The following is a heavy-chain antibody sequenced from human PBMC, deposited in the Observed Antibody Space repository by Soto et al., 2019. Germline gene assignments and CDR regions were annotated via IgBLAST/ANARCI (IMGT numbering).Heavy chain of an antibody. CDR3: ARHAYCGGDCYSWFDP. D-gene: IGHD2-21*02. J-gene: IGHJ5*02. V-gene: IGHV1-69*13. CDR1: GGTFSSYA. CDR2: IIPIFGTA. Sequence: SVKVSCKASGGTFSSYAISWVLQAPGQGLEWMGGIIPIFGTANYAQKFQGRVTITADESTSTAYMELSSLRSEDTAVYYCARHAYCGGDCYSWFDPCGQGTLVTVSS.